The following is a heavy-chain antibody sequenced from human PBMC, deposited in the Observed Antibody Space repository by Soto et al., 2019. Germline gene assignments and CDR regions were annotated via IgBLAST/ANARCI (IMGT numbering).Heavy chain of an antibody. CDR3: ARDYYDSSGYYVFDY. J-gene: IGHJ4*02. Sequence: GASVELSCKASGYTFASCYRHWVRQAPGQGLEWMGIINPSGGSTSYAQKFQGRVTMTRDTSTSTVYMELSSLRSEDTAVYYCARDYYDSSGYYVFDYWGQGTLVTVSS. D-gene: IGHD3-22*01. CDR2: INPSGGST. CDR1: GYTFASCY. V-gene: IGHV1-46*03.